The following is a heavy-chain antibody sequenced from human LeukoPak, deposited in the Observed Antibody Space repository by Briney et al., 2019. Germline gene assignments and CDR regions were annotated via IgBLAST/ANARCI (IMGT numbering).Heavy chain of an antibody. D-gene: IGHD3-10*01. J-gene: IGHJ4*02. Sequence: SETLSLTCTVSGGSVSSHRYYWGWLRQPPGKGLEWIGSVYYSGSTYYNPSGKNRLTISVDTSKNQFSLKLSSVTAADTAVYYCARTRYYYGSRSYGAPYYFDYWGQGTLVTVSS. CDR1: GGSVSSHRYY. CDR3: ARTRYYYGSRSYGAPYYFDY. V-gene: IGHV4-39*01. CDR2: VYYSGST.